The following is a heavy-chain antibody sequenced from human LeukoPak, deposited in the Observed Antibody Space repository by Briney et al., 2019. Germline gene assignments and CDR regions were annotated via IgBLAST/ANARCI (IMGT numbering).Heavy chain of an antibody. CDR3: ARRAPYYYDSSGHDAFDI. CDR2: IIPIFGTA. CDR1: GYTFTGYY. V-gene: IGHV1-69*05. Sequence: GASVKVSCKASGYTFTGYYMHWVRQAPGQGLEWMGRIIPIFGTANYAQKFQGRVTITTDESTSTAYMELSSLRSEDTAVYYCARRAPYYYDSSGHDAFDIWGQGTMVAVSS. J-gene: IGHJ3*02. D-gene: IGHD3-22*01.